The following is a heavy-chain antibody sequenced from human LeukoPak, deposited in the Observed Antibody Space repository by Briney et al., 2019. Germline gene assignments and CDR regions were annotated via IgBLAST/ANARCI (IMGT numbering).Heavy chain of an antibody. CDR3: ARGVCTSSYCYAGDYGMDV. J-gene: IGHJ6*02. Sequence: PSETLSLTCTVSGGSISSDYWSWIRQPPGKGLEWIGYIFSGGSTNYNPSLNSRTTISLDTSKSQFSLTVSSVTAADTAVYYCARGVCTSSYCYAGDYGMDVWGQGTTVTVSS. CDR2: IFSGGST. V-gene: IGHV4-59*08. D-gene: IGHD2-2*01. CDR1: GGSISSDY.